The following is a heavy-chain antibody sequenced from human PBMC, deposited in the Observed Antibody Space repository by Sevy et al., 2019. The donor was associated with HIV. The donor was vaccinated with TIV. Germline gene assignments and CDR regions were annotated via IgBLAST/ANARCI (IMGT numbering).Heavy chain of an antibody. D-gene: IGHD1-26*01. CDR3: AREPLRWELLYDAFDI. Sequence: GGSLRLSCAASGFTFSSYAMHWVRQAPGKGLEWVAVISYDGSNKYYADSVKGRFTISRDNSKNTLYLQMNSLRAEDTAVYYCAREPLRWELLYDAFDIWGQGTMVTVSS. CDR1: GFTFSSYA. V-gene: IGHV3-30*04. J-gene: IGHJ3*02. CDR2: ISYDGSNK.